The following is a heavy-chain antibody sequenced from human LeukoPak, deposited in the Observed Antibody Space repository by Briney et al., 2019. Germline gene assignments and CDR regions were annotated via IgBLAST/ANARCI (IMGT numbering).Heavy chain of an antibody. D-gene: IGHD6-19*01. CDR3: VRHTTSGWYQVVY. V-gene: IGHV4-59*01. CDR1: GGSISNYF. J-gene: IGHJ4*02. CDR2: ITYSGST. Sequence: SETLSLTCTVSGGSISNYFWSWIRQPPGKGLEWIGFITYSGSTDHNPSLKSRVAISVDASKNQFSLKLTSVTAADTAVYYCVRHTTSGWYQVVYWGQGTLVTVSS.